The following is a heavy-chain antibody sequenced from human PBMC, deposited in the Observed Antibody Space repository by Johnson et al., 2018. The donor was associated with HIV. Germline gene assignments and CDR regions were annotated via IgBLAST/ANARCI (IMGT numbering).Heavy chain of an antibody. CDR3: AREGEVGRAFDI. CDR2: ISYDGSNK. J-gene: IGHJ3*02. D-gene: IGHD3-16*01. V-gene: IGHV3-30*04. CDR1: GFTFSSYA. Sequence: QVRLVESGGGLVQPGGSLRLSCAASGFTFSSYAMHWVRQAPGKGLEWVAVISYDGSNKYYADSVKGRFTISRDNSKNTLYLQMNSLRAEDTAVYYCAREGEVGRAFDIWGQGTMVTVSS.